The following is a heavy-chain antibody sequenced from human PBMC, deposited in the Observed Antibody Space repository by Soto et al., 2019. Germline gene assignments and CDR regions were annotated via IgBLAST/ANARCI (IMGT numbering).Heavy chain of an antibody. CDR1: GGSISSSNW. D-gene: IGHD2-2*01. CDR3: ARDRIVVVPAAITPYYYYGMDV. V-gene: IGHV4-4*02. Sequence: QVQLQESGPGLVKPSGTLSLTCAVSGGSISSSNWWSWVRQPPGKGLEWLGEIYHSGSTNYNPSLKCRVIISVDKSKNQFSLKLSSVTAADTAVYYCARDRIVVVPAAITPYYYYGMDVWGQGTTVTVSS. J-gene: IGHJ6*02. CDR2: IYHSGST.